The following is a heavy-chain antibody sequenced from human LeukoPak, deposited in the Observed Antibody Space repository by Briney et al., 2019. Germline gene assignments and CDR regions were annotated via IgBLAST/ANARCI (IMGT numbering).Heavy chain of an antibody. CDR2: INPNSGGT. J-gene: IGHJ6*02. CDR1: GYTFTGYY. D-gene: IGHD1-26*01. Sequence: ASVKVSCKASGYTFTGYYMHWVRRAPGQGLEWMGWINPNSGGTNYAQKFQGRVTMTRDTSISTAYMELSRLRSDDTAVYYCARISGSPSYGMDVWGQGTTVTVSS. V-gene: IGHV1-2*02. CDR3: ARISGSPSYGMDV.